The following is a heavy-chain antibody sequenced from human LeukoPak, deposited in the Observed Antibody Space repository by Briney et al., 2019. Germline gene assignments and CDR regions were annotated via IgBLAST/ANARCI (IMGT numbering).Heavy chain of an antibody. D-gene: IGHD3-10*01. CDR3: AREEWGVGDYYYYMDV. J-gene: IGHJ6*03. V-gene: IGHV3-21*01. CDR1: GFTFSSYS. Sequence: KSGGSLRLSCAASGFTFSSYSMNWVRQAPGKGLEWVSSISSSSSYIYYADSVKGRFTISRDNAKNSLYLQMNSLRAEDTAVYYCAREEWGVGDYYYYMDVWGKGTTVTPSS. CDR2: ISSSSSYI.